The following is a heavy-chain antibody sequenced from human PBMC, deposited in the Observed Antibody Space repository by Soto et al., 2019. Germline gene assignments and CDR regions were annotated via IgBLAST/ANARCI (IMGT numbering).Heavy chain of an antibody. CDR1: GFTFSSYW. V-gene: IGHV3-7*01. J-gene: IGHJ3*02. D-gene: IGHD3-22*01. Sequence: GGSLRLSCAASGFTFSSYWMSWFRQAPGKGLEWVANIKQDGSEKYYVDSVKGRFTISRDNAKNSLYLQMNSLRAEDTAVYYCARGYYDSSGYLDAFDIWGQGTMVTVSS. CDR2: IKQDGSEK. CDR3: ARGYYDSSGYLDAFDI.